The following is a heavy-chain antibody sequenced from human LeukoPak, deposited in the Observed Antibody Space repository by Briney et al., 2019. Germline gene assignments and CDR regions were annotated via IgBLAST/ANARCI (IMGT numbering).Heavy chain of an antibody. CDR2: ISAYNGNT. J-gene: IGHJ4*02. CDR1: GYTFTSYG. V-gene: IGHV1-18*01. Sequence: ASVKVPCKASGYTFTSYGISWVRQAPGQGLEWMGWISAYNGNTNYAQKLQGRVTMTTDTSTSTAYMELRSLRSDDTAVYYCARDSYRYYYDSSGYFDYWGQGTLVTVSS. D-gene: IGHD3-22*01. CDR3: ARDSYRYYYDSSGYFDY.